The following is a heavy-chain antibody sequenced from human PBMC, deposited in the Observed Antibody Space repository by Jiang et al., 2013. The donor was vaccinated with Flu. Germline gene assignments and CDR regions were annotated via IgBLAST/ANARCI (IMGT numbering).Heavy chain of an antibody. Sequence: NPNSGNTGYAQKFQGRVTMTRNTSISTAYMELSSLRSEDTAVYYCARVVGSGYLRFDPWGQGTLVTVSS. CDR2: NPNSGNT. V-gene: IGHV1-8*01. J-gene: IGHJ5*02. CDR3: ARVVGSGYLRFDP. D-gene: IGHD3-3*01.